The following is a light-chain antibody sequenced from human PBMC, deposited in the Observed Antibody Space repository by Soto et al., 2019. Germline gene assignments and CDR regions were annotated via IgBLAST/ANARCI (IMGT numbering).Light chain of an antibody. CDR3: SSYTSSSTSLYV. J-gene: IGLJ1*01. CDR1: SSDVGGYNY. Sequence: QSALTQPASVSGCPGQSITISCTGTSSDVGGYNYVSWYQQHPGKAPKLMIYDVSNRPSGVSNRFSGSKSGNTASLTISGLQAEDEADYYCSSYTSSSTSLYVFGTGTKLTVL. CDR2: DVS. V-gene: IGLV2-14*01.